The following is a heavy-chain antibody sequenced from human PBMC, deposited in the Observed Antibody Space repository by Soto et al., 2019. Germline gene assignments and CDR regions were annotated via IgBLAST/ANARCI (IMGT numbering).Heavy chain of an antibody. CDR3: ATIVLVPAARSPNGFDP. D-gene: IGHD2-2*01. CDR1: GFTFSSYS. V-gene: IGHV3-48*01. CDR2: ISSSSSTI. Sequence: GGSLRLSCAASGFTFSSYSMNWVRQAPGKGLEWVSYISSSSSTIYYADSVKGRFTISRDNSKNTLYLQMNSLRAEDTAVYYCATIVLVPAARSPNGFDPLGQGTLVTVSS. J-gene: IGHJ5*02.